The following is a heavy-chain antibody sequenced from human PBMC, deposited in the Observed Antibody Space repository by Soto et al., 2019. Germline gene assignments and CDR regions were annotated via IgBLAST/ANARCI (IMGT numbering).Heavy chain of an antibody. J-gene: IGHJ4*02. CDR1: GGSFSGYY. V-gene: IGHV4-34*01. CDR3: ARAFTSLRYFAWFVDY. CDR2: INHSGST. D-gene: IGHD3-9*01. Sequence: SETLSLTCAVYGGSFSGYYWSWIRQRPGKGLEWIGEINHSGSTNYNPSLKSRVTISVDTSKNQFSLKLSSVTAADTAVYYCARAFTSLRYFAWFVDYWGPGTLVTVSS.